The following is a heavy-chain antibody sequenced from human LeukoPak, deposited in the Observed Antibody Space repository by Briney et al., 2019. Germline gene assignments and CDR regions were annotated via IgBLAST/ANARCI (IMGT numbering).Heavy chain of an antibody. CDR2: MYYSGDT. J-gene: IGHJ4*02. CDR1: GGSISSSTDY. Sequence: SETLSLTCTASGGSISSSTDYWAWIRQPPGKGLEWIVTMYYSGDTYHNPSLKSRVTMSVDTSKNQVSLMLSSVTAADTAVYHCARSSIVRGFDNWGPGTLVTVSS. CDR3: ARSSIVRGFDN. D-gene: IGHD1-26*01. V-gene: IGHV4-39*01.